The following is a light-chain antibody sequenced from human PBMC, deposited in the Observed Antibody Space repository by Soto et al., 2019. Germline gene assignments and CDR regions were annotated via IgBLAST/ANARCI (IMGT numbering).Light chain of an antibody. CDR1: QSVNSN. V-gene: IGKV3-15*01. CDR3: QQYNNWPLT. J-gene: IGKJ1*01. CDR2: GAS. Sequence: EVVMTQSPDTLSVSPGQRATLSCRASQSVNSNLAWYQQKLGQPPRLLIYGASTRATDIPPRFSGSGSGTDFTLTINRLQSEDFAIYYCQQYNNWPLTFGQGTNVEIK.